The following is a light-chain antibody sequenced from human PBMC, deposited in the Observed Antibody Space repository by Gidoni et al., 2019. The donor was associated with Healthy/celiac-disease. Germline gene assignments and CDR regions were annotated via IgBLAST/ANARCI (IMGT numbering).Light chain of an antibody. CDR2: DAS. CDR3: QQYDNVPRT. Sequence: DIQMTQSPSSLSASVGDRVTITCQASQDISNYLYWYQQKAGKAPKLLIYDASNLETGVPSRFSGSGSGTDFTFTISSLQPEDIATYYCQQYDNVPRTFGGGTKVEIK. CDR1: QDISNY. J-gene: IGKJ4*01. V-gene: IGKV1-33*01.